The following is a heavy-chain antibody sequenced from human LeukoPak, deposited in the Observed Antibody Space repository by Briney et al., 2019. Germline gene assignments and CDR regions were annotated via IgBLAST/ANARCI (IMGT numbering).Heavy chain of an antibody. J-gene: IGHJ4*02. CDR1: GGSVSSGSYY. V-gene: IGHV4-61*01. D-gene: IGHD4-17*01. CDR3: ARVKDGDHSPESYFDY. CDR2: IYYSGST. Sequence: PSETLSLTCTVSGGSVSSGSYYWSWIRQPPGKGLEWIGYIYYSGSTNYNPSLKSRVTISVDTSKNQFSLKLSSVTAADTAVYYCARVKDGDHSPESYFDYWGQGTLVTVSS.